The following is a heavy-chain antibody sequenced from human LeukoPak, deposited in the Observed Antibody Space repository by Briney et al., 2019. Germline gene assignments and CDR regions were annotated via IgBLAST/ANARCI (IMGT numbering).Heavy chain of an antibody. V-gene: IGHV3-9*01. CDR3: AKGVYSTRYWYFDL. CDR2: ISWNSDSI. Sequence: GRSLRLSCAASGFTFDDYAMHWVRQAPGKGLEWVSGISWNSDSIGYADSVKGRFTISRDNAKNSLYLQMNSLRAEDTALYYCAKGVYSTRYWYFDLWGRGTLVTVSS. J-gene: IGHJ2*01. D-gene: IGHD6-13*01. CDR1: GFTFDDYA.